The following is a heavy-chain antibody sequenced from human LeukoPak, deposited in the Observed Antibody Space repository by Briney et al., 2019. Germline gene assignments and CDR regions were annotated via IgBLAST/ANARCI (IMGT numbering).Heavy chain of an antibody. CDR2: INPNSGGT. CDR1: GYTFTGYY. V-gene: IGHV1-2*06. J-gene: IGHJ4*02. CDR3: ANSLCGWYCFDY. Sequence: GASVKVSCKASGYTFTGYYMHWVRQAPGQGLEWMGRINPNSGGTNYAQKFQGRVAMTRDTSISTAYMELSRLRSDDTAVYYCANSLCGWYCFDYWGQGTLVTVSS. D-gene: IGHD6-19*01.